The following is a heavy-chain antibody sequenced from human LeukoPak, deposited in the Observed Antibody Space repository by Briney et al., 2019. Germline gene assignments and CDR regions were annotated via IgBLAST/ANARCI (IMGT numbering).Heavy chain of an antibody. CDR3: ARGVEPLAANTLAY. Sequence: GGSLRLSCAASGFTVITNDMTWVRQAPGKGLEWVSALYTDGNTKYADSVQGRFTISRDNSKNTLYLEMNSMSPDDTAVYYCARGVEPLAANTLAYWGQGTLVTVSS. V-gene: IGHV3-53*01. CDR1: GFTVITND. D-gene: IGHD1-14*01. J-gene: IGHJ4*02. CDR2: LYTDGNT.